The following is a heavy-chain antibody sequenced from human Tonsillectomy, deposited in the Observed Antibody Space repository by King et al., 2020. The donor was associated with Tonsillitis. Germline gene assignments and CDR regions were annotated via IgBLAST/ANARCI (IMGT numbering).Heavy chain of an antibody. V-gene: IGHV3-30*04. CDR2: ISYDGSNK. D-gene: IGHD1-7*01. CDR3: AREGTGTTMCLGY. Sequence: VQLVESGGGVVQPGRSLRLSCAASGFTFSSYAMHWVRQAPGKGLEWVAVISYDGSNKYYSDSVKGRFTISRDNSKNTLFLQMNSLRAEDTAVYYCAREGTGTTMCLGYWGQGTLVTVSS. J-gene: IGHJ4*02. CDR1: GFTFSSYA.